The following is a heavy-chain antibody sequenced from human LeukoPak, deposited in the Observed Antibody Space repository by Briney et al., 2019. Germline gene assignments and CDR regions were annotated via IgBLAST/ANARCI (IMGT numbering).Heavy chain of an antibody. Sequence: SETLSLTCTVTGGSISSSSYYWGWIRQPPGRGLEWIGSIYYSGSTYYNPSLKSRVTISVDTSKNQFSLKLSSVTAADTAVYYCARAERSGYYYGWGQGTLVTVSS. CDR2: IYYSGST. CDR3: ARAERSGYYYG. D-gene: IGHD3-22*01. CDR1: GGSISSSSYY. V-gene: IGHV4-39*07. J-gene: IGHJ4*02.